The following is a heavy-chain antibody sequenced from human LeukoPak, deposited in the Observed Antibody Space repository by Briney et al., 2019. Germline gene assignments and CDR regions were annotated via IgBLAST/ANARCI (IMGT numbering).Heavy chain of an antibody. CDR2: INPNTGGT. Sequence: ASVTVSCKASGYTFTGYCMHWVRQAPGQGFEWMGWINPNTGGTHYAQNFQGRVTMTRDTSISTAYMAFSRLKSDDTAVYFCARGDGDYVGNDYWGHGTLVTVSS. V-gene: IGHV1-2*02. J-gene: IGHJ4*01. D-gene: IGHD4-17*01. CDR1: GYTFTGYC. CDR3: ARGDGDYVGNDY.